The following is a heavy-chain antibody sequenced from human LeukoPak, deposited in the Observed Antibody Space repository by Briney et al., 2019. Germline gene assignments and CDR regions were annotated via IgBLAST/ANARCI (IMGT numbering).Heavy chain of an antibody. Sequence: ASVKVSCKASGYTFTSYGINWVRQAPGKGLEWIGWINTYDGDTNYAPTFQGRVTITADKSTSTAYMELSSLRSEDTAVYYCASDPLLDLKENYYYYYMDVWGKGTTVTISS. CDR2: INTYDGDT. CDR1: GYTFTSYG. J-gene: IGHJ6*03. V-gene: IGHV1-18*01. D-gene: IGHD2/OR15-2a*01. CDR3: ASDPLLDLKENYYYYYMDV.